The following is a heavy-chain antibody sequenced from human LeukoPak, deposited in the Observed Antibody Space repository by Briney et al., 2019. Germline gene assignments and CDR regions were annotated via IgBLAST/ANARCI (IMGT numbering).Heavy chain of an antibody. D-gene: IGHD6-19*01. Sequence: SVKVSCKASGYTFTSYYMHWVRQAPGQGLEWMGGIIPIFGTANYAQKFQGRVTITADESTSTAYMELSSLRSEDTAVYYCARVDSSGWYYFDYWGQGTLVTVSS. CDR1: GYTFTSYY. V-gene: IGHV1-69*13. J-gene: IGHJ4*02. CDR2: IIPIFGTA. CDR3: ARVDSSGWYYFDY.